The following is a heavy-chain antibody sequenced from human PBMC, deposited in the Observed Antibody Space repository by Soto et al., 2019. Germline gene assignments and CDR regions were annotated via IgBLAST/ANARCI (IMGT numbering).Heavy chain of an antibody. CDR1: GFTFSSYA. Sequence: GGSLRLSCAASGFTFSSYAMSWVRQAPGKGLEWVSAISGSGGSTYYADSGKGRFTISRDNSKNTLYLQMNSLRAEDTAVYYCANPPQVLRFLEWLSEDYYFDYWGQGTLVTVSS. V-gene: IGHV3-23*01. J-gene: IGHJ4*02. D-gene: IGHD3-3*01. CDR3: ANPPQVLRFLEWLSEDYYFDY. CDR2: ISGSGGST.